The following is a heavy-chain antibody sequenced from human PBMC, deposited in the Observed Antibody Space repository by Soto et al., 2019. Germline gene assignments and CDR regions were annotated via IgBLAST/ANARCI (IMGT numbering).Heavy chain of an antibody. D-gene: IGHD5-18*01. CDR2: ISWRSGSI. V-gene: IGHV3-9*01. CDR1: GFTFDDYA. J-gene: IGHJ2*01. CDR3: ANVGHGYSYANSNWYFDL. Sequence: DVQLVESGGGLVQSGRSLRLSCAASGFTFDDYAMHWVRQAPGKGLEWVAGISWRSGSINSADSVKGRFTISRDNARESLYLHMNSLRAEDTALYYCANVGHGYSYANSNWYFDLWGRGTLVTVSS.